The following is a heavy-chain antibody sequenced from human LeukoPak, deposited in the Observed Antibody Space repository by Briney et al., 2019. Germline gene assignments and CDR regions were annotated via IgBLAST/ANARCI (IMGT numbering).Heavy chain of an antibody. Sequence: SETLSLTCIVSGVSISSISSNNYHWGWIRQPPGKGLEWIGSIYYSGSTYYNPSLKSRVTISVDTSKNQFSLKLSSVAAADTALYYCAREMGVVTAHGIDVWGQGTTVTVSS. V-gene: IGHV4-39*02. CDR1: GVSISSISSNNYH. CDR2: IYYSGST. CDR3: AREMGVVTAHGIDV. J-gene: IGHJ6*02. D-gene: IGHD4-23*01.